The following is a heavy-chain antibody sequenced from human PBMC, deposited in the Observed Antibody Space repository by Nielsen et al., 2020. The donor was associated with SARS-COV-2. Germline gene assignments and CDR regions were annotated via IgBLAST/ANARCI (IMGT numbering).Heavy chain of an antibody. D-gene: IGHD5-12*01. CDR3: ARFYPSYSGYDRPLVFDY. CDR2: IYYSGST. J-gene: IGHJ4*02. V-gene: IGHV4-31*03. Sequence: SETLSLTCTVSGGSISSGGYYWSWIRQHPGKGLEWIGYIYYSGSTYYNPSLKSRVTISVDTSKNQFSLKLSSVTAADTAVYYCARFYPSYSGYDRPLVFDYWGQGTLVTVSS. CDR1: GGSISSGGYY.